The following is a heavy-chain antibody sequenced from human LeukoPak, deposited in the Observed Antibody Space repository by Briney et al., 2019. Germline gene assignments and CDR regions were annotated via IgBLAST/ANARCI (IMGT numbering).Heavy chain of an antibody. J-gene: IGHJ4*02. CDR2: IKQDGNEK. Sequence: GGSLRLSCAASGFTFSNCWMTWVRQAPGKGLEWVANIKQDGNEKYYVDSVKGRSTVSRDNAKNSLYLQMNSLRAEDTAVYYCARGYSDSSGIDYWGQGTLVTVSS. CDR3: ARGYSDSSGIDY. V-gene: IGHV3-7*04. D-gene: IGHD3-22*01. CDR1: GFTFSNCW.